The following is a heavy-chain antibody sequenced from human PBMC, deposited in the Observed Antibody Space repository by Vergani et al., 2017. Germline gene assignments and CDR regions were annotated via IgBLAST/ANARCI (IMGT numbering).Heavy chain of an antibody. CDR1: GYSISSGYY. CDR2: IYHSGST. J-gene: IGHJ4*02. CDR3: ARDQAYYYDSSGYYYAHFDY. V-gene: IGHV4-38-2*02. Sequence: QVQLQESGPGLVKPSETLSLTCTVSGYSISSGYYWGWLRQPPGKGLEWIGSIYHSGSTYYNPSLKSRVTISVDTSKNQFSLKLSSVTAADTAVYYCARDQAYYYDSSGYYYAHFDYWGQGTLVTVSS. D-gene: IGHD3-22*01.